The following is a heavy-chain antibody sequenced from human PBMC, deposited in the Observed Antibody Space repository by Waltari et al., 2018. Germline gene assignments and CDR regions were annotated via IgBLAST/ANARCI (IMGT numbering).Heavy chain of an antibody. CDR3: ATYVGASVGTAAFDV. V-gene: IGHV4-39*01. J-gene: IGHJ3*01. Sequence: QLHLQESGPGLVKPSETLSLTCSVSGGSITSSRHYWGWFRQAPGKGLEWTGTFFYSDATYYNPSVRGRVTISLYTSKNQFALKLNSVTAADTAVYYCATYVGASVGTAAFDVWGQGTMVTVSS. CDR1: GGSITSSRHY. CDR2: FFYSDAT. D-gene: IGHD3-16*01.